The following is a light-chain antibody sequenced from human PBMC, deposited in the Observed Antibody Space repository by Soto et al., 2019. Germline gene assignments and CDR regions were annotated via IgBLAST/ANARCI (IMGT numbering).Light chain of an antibody. V-gene: IGKV3-20*01. CDR2: GAS. J-gene: IGKJ1*01. Sequence: EMVWTQSPGTLSLSPGERATLSCRASQSVSSNYLVWYQQKPGQAPRLLIYGASSRATGIPDRFSGSGSGTDFTLTISRLEPEDFAVYYCQQFGSSPWTFGQGTKVEIK. CDR3: QQFGSSPWT. CDR1: QSVSSNY.